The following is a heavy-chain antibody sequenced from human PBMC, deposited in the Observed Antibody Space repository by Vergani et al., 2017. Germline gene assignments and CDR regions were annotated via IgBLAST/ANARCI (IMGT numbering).Heavy chain of an antibody. D-gene: IGHD6-19*01. CDR1: GGSISSSSYY. J-gene: IGHJ2*01. CDR2: INHSGST. V-gene: IGHV4-39*07. CDR3: ARGRTGWYRYWYFDL. Sequence: QLQLQESGPGLVKPSETLSLTCTVSGGSISSSSYYWSWIRQPPGKGLEWIGEINHSGSTNYNPSLKRRVTISVDTSKNQFSLKLSSVTAADTAVYYCARGRTGWYRYWYFDLWGRGTLVTVSS.